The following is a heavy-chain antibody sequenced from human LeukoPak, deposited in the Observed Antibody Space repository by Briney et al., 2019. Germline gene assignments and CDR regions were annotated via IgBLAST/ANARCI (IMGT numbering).Heavy chain of an antibody. V-gene: IGHV1-69*06. CDR3: AREDSIGWINWFDP. CDR2: IIPIFGTA. Sequence: ASVKVSCKASGGMFSSYAISWVRQAPGQGLEWMGGIIPIFGTANYAQKFQGRVTITADKSTSTAYMELSSLRSEDTAVYYCAREDSIGWINWFDPWGQGTLVTVSS. CDR1: GGMFSSYA. D-gene: IGHD6-19*01. J-gene: IGHJ5*02.